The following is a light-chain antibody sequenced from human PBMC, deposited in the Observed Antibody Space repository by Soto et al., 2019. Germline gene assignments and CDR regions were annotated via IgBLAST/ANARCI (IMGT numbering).Light chain of an antibody. Sequence: EIVLTQSPGTLSLSPGERATLSCRASQSVSSSYLAWYQQKPGQAPRLLISGASSRASGLPDRFSGSGSGTYFTLTISILEPEDFAVYYCQQYGNSPGFGKGTRLEIK. CDR1: QSVSSSY. CDR3: QQYGNSPG. J-gene: IGKJ5*01. CDR2: GAS. V-gene: IGKV3-20*01.